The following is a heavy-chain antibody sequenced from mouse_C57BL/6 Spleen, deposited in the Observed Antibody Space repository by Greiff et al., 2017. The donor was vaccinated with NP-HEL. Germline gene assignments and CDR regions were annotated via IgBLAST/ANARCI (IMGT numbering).Heavy chain of an antibody. D-gene: IGHD2-4*01. CDR1: GFTFSDYG. CDR3: ATHDYGFFAY. V-gene: IGHV5-17*01. CDR2: ISSGSSTI. J-gene: IGHJ3*01. Sequence: VQLKESGGGLVKPGGSLKLSCAASGFTFSDYGMHWVRQAPEKGLEWVAYISSGSSTIYYADTVKGRFTISRDNAKNTLFLQMTSLRSEDTAMYYCATHDYGFFAYWGQGTLVTVSA.